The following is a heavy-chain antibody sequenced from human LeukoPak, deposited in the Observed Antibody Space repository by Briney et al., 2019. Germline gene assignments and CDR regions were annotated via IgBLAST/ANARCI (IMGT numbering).Heavy chain of an antibody. CDR2: ISAYTGNT. CDR1: GYTFSTYG. J-gene: IGHJ4*02. CDR3: ARDHSHCSSTSCYVTKMGY. V-gene: IGHV1-18*01. D-gene: IGHD2-2*01. Sequence: WASVKVSCKASGYTFSTYGISWVRQAPGQGLEWMGWISAYTGNTNYAQNVQGRVTMTTDTSTSTAYMELSSLRSEDTAVYYCARDHSHCSSTSCYVTKMGYWGQGTLVTVSS.